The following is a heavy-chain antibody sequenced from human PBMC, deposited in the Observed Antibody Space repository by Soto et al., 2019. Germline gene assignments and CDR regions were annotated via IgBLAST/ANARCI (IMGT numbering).Heavy chain of an antibody. J-gene: IGHJ6*02. CDR1: GCTFSSYG. D-gene: IGHD4-17*01. Sequence: TGGSLRLSCAASGCTFSSYGMHWVRQAPGKGLEWVAVISYDGSNKYYADSVKGRFTISRDNSKNTLYLQMNSLRAEDTAVYYCAKDMTTVTTDYYYYGMDVWGQGTTVTV. CDR3: AKDMTTVTTDYYYYGMDV. V-gene: IGHV3-30*18. CDR2: ISYDGSNK.